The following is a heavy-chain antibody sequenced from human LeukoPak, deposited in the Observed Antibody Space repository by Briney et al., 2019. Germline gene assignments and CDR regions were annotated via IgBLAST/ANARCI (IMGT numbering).Heavy chain of an antibody. D-gene: IGHD2-15*01. CDR2: ISSRSSYI. V-gene: IGHV3-21*01. CDR3: ARYWSKSFDY. CDR1: GFTFSSYS. J-gene: IGHJ4*02. Sequence: GGSLRLSCAASGFTFSSYSMNWVRQAPGKGLEWVSSISSRSSYIYYADSVKGRFTISRDNAKNSLYLQMNSLRAEDTAVYYCARYWSKSFDYWGQGTLVTDSS.